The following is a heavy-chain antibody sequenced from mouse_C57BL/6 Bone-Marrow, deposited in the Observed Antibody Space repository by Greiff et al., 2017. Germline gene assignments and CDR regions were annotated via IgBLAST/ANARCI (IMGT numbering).Heavy chain of an antibody. D-gene: IGHD5-1*01. CDR1: GYTFTTYP. CDR3: ARSSTFFYYFDY. J-gene: IGHJ2*01. V-gene: IGHV1-47*01. CDR2: FHPYNDDT. Sequence: SGAELVKPGASVKMSCKASGYTFTTYPIEWMKQNHGKSLEWIGNFHPYNDDTTYNEKFKGKATLTVEKSSNTVYLELSRLTSDDSAVYYCARSSTFFYYFDYWGQGTTLTVSS.